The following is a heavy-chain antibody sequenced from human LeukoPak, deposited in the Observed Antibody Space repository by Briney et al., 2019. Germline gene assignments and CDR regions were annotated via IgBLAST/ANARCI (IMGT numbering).Heavy chain of an antibody. CDR1: GYRFDNYY. D-gene: IGHD6-19*01. J-gene: IGHJ5*02. CDR2: INPNSGGT. Sequence: ASVKVSCKGSGYRFDNYYLHWVRQAPGQGLEWMGWINPNSGGTNYAQKFQGRVTMTRDTSISTAYMELSRLRSDDTAVYYCARAAGWYFHWFDPWGQGTLVTVSS. V-gene: IGHV1-2*02. CDR3: ARAAGWYFHWFDP.